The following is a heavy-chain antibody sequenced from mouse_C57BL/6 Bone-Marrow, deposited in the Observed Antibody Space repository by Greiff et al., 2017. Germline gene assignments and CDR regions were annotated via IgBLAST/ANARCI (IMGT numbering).Heavy chain of an antibody. CDR1: GYTFTSYG. Sequence: QVQLKESGAELARPGASVKLSCKASGYTFTSYGISWVKQRTGQGLEWIGEIYPRSGNTYYNEKFKGKATLTADKSSSTAYMELRSLTSEDSAVYFCARPLPFDYWGQGTTLTVSS. CDR2: IYPRSGNT. J-gene: IGHJ2*01. V-gene: IGHV1-81*01. D-gene: IGHD2-1*01. CDR3: ARPLPFDY.